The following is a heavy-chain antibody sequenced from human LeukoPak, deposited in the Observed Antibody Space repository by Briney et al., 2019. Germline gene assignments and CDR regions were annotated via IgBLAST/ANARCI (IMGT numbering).Heavy chain of an antibody. CDR2: INHSGST. Sequence: SETLSLTCTVSGGSISSSSYYWSWIRQPPGKGLEWIGEINHSGSTNYNPSLKSRVTISVETSKNQFSLKLSSVTAADTAVYYCARGTYYMDVWGKGTTVTVSS. V-gene: IGHV4-39*07. CDR1: GGSISSSSYY. D-gene: IGHD3/OR15-3a*01. J-gene: IGHJ6*03. CDR3: ARGTYYMDV.